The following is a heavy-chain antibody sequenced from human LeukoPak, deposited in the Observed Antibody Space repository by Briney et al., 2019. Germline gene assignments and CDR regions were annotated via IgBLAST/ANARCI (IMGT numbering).Heavy chain of an antibody. CDR3: AREYCSGGTCYLPGY. V-gene: IGHV3-7*01. D-gene: IGHD2-15*01. Sequence: QPGGSLRLSCAASGFTFSSYWMSWVRKAPGKGLEWVANINQDGSEKYYVDSVKGRFTVSRDNAKNSLYLQMNSLAVEDTAVYYCAREYCSGGTCYLPGYWGQGTLVTVSS. CDR2: INQDGSEK. CDR1: GFTFSSYW. J-gene: IGHJ4*02.